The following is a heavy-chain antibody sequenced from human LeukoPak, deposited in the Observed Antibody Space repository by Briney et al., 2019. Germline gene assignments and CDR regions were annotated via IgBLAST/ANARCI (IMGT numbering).Heavy chain of an antibody. CDR2: INPSGGST. J-gene: IGHJ4*02. V-gene: IGHV1-46*01. Sequence: ASVKVSCKASGYTFTSYYMHWVRQAPGQGLEWMGIINPSGGSTSYAQKFQGRVTMTRDMSTSTVYMELSSLRSEDTAVYYCARGRGSIAVAGTKAPNDYWGQGTLVTVSS. CDR1: GYTFTSYY. CDR3: ARGRGSIAVAGTKAPNDY. D-gene: IGHD6-19*01.